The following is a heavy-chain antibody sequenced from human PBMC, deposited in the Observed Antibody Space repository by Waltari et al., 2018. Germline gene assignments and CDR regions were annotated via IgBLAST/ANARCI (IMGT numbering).Heavy chain of an antibody. CDR3: ARDLEYFDY. J-gene: IGHJ4*02. V-gene: IGHV3-48*01. CDR1: GFTFSSYR. Sequence: VPLVESGGGLVQPGGSLRRSWAASGFTFSSYRMTWVRQAAGKGLEYVSYISSSSSTIYYADSVKGRVTISRDNAKNSLYLQMNSLRAEDTSVYYCARDLEYFDYWGQGTLVTVSS. CDR2: ISSSSSTI.